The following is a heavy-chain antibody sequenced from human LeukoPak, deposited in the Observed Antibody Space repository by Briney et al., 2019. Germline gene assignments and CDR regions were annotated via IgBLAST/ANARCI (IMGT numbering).Heavy chain of an antibody. J-gene: IGHJ3*02. V-gene: IGHV1-69*05. CDR3: ARGVVPAAILDAFDI. Sequence: ASVKVSCKASGGTFSSYAISWVRQAPGQGLEWMGGIIPIFGTANYAQKFQGRVTITTDESTSTAYMELSSLRSEDTAVYYCARGVVPAAILDAFDIWGQGTMVTVSS. CDR1: GGTFSSYA. D-gene: IGHD2-2*01. CDR2: IIPIFGTA.